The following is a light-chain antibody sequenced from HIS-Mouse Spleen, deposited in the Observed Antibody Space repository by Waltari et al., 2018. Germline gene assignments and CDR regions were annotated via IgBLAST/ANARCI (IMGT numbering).Light chain of an antibody. V-gene: IGLV1-47*01. Sequence: QSVLTQPPSASGTTGLRVTISCSGSSSNTGSNYVYWYQQPPGTAPKLLIYRNKQRPSGVPARFSGSKSGTSASLAISGLRSEDEADYYCAAWDDSLSGWVFGGGTKLTVL. CDR1: SSNTGSNY. J-gene: IGLJ3*02. CDR3: AAWDDSLSGWV. CDR2: RNK.